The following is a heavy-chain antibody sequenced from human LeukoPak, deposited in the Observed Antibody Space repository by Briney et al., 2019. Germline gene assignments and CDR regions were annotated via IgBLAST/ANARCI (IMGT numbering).Heavy chain of an antibody. Sequence: HPGGALRLSCAASGFTFGSHWMHWVRQDPGKGLVWVSRINPDGKRTTYADSVKGRFTISRDNAKNTVYLQMNSLRPDDTALYYCARDSKEGRTKFDPRGQGTLVTVSS. V-gene: IGHV3-74*01. J-gene: IGHJ5*02. CDR3: ARDSKEGRTKFDP. CDR2: INPDGKRT. CDR1: GFTFGSHW. D-gene: IGHD2-2*01.